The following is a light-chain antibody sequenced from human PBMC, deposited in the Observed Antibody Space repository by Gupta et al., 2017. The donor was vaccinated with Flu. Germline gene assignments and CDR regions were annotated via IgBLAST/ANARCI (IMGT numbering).Light chain of an antibody. CDR1: SSNIGNNY. J-gene: IGLJ1*01. CDR3: GTWDSSLSAYV. CDR2: DNN. Sequence: QSVLTQPPSVSAAPGQKVTISCSGISSNIGNNYVSWYQQLPGTAPKLLLYDNNKRPSGIPDRFSGAKSGTSATLGITGLQTGDEADYYCGTWDSSLSAYVFASGTKVTVL. V-gene: IGLV1-51*01.